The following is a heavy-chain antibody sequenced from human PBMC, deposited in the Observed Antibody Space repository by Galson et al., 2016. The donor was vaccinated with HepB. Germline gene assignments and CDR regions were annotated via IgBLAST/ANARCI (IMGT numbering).Heavy chain of an antibody. D-gene: IGHD2-21*02. V-gene: IGHV3-30*18. CDR1: GFIFTNYG. CDR3: AKVCGGDCSDGDF. Sequence: SLRLSCAASGFIFTNYGMHWVRQAPGKGLEWVAVISYKGTDNYYGSSVKGRFTISRDNSNNRLYLQMNSLRPEDTAVYYCAKVCGGDCSDGDFWGQGTMVAVSS. J-gene: IGHJ4*02. CDR2: ISYKGTDN.